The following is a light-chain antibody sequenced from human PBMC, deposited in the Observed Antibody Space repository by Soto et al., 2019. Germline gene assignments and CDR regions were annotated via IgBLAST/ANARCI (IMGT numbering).Light chain of an antibody. Sequence: QSVLTQPPSASGTPGQSVTISCSGGSSNIGRNFVYWYQQFPGAAPKLLIYGHNQRPSGVPERFSGSKSGTSASLAISGLRSDDQADYYCAVWDDTLRGHVFGTGTKVTVL. CDR1: SSNIGRNF. CDR2: GHN. V-gene: IGLV1-47*01. J-gene: IGLJ1*01. CDR3: AVWDDTLRGHV.